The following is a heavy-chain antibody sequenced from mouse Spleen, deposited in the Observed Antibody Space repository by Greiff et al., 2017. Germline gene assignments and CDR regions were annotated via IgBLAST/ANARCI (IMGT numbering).Heavy chain of an antibody. V-gene: IGHV1-22*01. Sequence: VQLKESGPELVKPGASVKMSCKASGYTFTDYNMHWVKQSHGKSLEWIGYINPNNGGTSYNQKFKGKATLTVNKSSSTAYMELRSLTSEDSAVYYCARGENYYGLMDYWGQGTSGTVSS. J-gene: IGHJ4*01. CDR3: ARGENYYGLMDY. D-gene: IGHD2-1*01. CDR2: INPNNGGT. CDR1: GYTFTDYN.